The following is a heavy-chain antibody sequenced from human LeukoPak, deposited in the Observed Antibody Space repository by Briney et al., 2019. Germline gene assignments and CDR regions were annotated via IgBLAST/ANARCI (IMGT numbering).Heavy chain of an antibody. V-gene: IGHV1-18*01. Sequence: VSVKVSCKASGYTFTSYGISWVRQAPGQGLEWMGWISAYNGNTNYAQKLQGRVTMTTDTSTSTAYMELRSLRSDDTAVYYCARGMAPTQQLESLLDYWGQGTLVTVSS. J-gene: IGHJ4*02. CDR3: ARGMAPTQQLESLLDY. D-gene: IGHD6-13*01. CDR1: GYTFTSYG. CDR2: ISAYNGNT.